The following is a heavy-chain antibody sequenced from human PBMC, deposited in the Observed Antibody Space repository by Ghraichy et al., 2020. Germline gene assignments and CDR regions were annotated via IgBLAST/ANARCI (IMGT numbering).Heavy chain of an antibody. D-gene: IGHD3-9*01. CDR1: GGSISSSSYY. J-gene: IGHJ4*02. CDR2: IYYSGST. V-gene: IGHV4-39*01. Sequence: SETLSLTCTVSGGSISSSSYYWGWIRQPPGKGLEWIGSIYYSGSTYYNPSLKSGVTISVDTSKNQFSLKLSSVTAADTAVYYCARLEGYFDFNFDYWGQGTLVTVSS. CDR3: ARLEGYFDFNFDY.